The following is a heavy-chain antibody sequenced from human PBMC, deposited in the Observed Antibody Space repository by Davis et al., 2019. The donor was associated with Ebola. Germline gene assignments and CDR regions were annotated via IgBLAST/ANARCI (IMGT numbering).Heavy chain of an antibody. CDR2: ISSSSSYT. Sequence: GESLKISCAASGFTFSDYYMSWIRQAPGKGLEWVSYISSSSSYTNYADSVKGRFTISRDNAKNSLYLQMNSLRAEDTAVYYCARFVGYCSSTGCLNWFDPWGQGTLVTVSS. CDR3: ARFVGYCSSTGCLNWFDP. V-gene: IGHV3-11*06. D-gene: IGHD2-2*01. J-gene: IGHJ5*02. CDR1: GFTFSDYY.